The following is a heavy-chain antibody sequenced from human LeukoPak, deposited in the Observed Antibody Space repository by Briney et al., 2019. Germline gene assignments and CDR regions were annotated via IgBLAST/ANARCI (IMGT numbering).Heavy chain of an antibody. J-gene: IGHJ3*02. CDR1: GFTFSSNW. Sequence: GESLKISCAASGFTFSSNWMHWVRQAPGKGLVWVSRINSDGSSTTYADSVKGRFTISRDNAKNTLYLQMNGLRADDTAVYYCASSRYINNWGIWGQGTMVTVSS. CDR3: ASSRYINNWGI. D-gene: IGHD6-13*01. V-gene: IGHV3-74*01. CDR2: INSDGSST.